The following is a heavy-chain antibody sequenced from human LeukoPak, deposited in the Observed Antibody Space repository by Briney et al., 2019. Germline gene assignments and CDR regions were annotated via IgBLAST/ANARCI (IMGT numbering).Heavy chain of an antibody. V-gene: IGHV3-43*02. CDR2: ISGNGGNT. D-gene: IGHD1-7*01. CDR3: AKDISNWNSRHFDY. Sequence: GGSLRLSCAASGFSFDDYAMHWVRQVPGKGLEWVSLISGNGGNTYYADSVKGRFTISRDNSKNSLYLQMNSLRTEDTALYYCAKDISNWNSRHFDYWGQGTLVSVSS. CDR1: GFSFDDYA. J-gene: IGHJ4*02.